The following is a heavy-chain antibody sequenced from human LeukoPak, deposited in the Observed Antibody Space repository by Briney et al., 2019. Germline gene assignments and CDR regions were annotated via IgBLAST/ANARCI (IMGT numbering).Heavy chain of an antibody. Sequence: SETLSLTCSVSGGSITRYYWNWIRQPPGKGLEWIGYIYYSGSTHYNPSLKSRVTISVDTSKNQFSLRLSSMTAADTAVYYCASGPYPAAGTDHQFDYWGQGTLVTVSS. CDR1: GGSITRYY. J-gene: IGHJ4*02. CDR3: ASGPYPAAGTDHQFDY. V-gene: IGHV4-59*01. CDR2: IYYSGST. D-gene: IGHD6-13*01.